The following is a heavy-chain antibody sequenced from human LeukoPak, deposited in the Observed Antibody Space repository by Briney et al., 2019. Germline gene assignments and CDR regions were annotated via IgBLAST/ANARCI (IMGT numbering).Heavy chain of an antibody. V-gene: IGHV1-2*02. J-gene: IGHJ6*02. CDR1: GYTFTGYY. CDR2: IKPNSGGT. Sequence: ASVKVSCKASGYTFTGYYMHWVRQAPGQGLEWTGWIKPNSGGTNYAQQFQGRVTMNRDTSISTAYKELSRLRSDDTAVYYCASDTVTYYYYGMDVWGQGTTVTVFS. CDR3: ASDTVTYYYYGMDV. D-gene: IGHD4-17*01.